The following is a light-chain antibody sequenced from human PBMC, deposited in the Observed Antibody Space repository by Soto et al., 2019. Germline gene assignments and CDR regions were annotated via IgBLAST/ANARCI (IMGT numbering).Light chain of an antibody. V-gene: IGKV1-39*01. CDR2: SAS. CDR1: QTIGTF. Sequence: DIQVTQSPSSLSASVGDSVTITCRTSQTIGTFLNWYQQKPGKVPKLLISSASSLHAGVPSRFSASGSETDFTLTISSLQPEDFEAYYCKQSYLTWTFGQGTKVE. J-gene: IGKJ1*01. CDR3: KQSYLTWT.